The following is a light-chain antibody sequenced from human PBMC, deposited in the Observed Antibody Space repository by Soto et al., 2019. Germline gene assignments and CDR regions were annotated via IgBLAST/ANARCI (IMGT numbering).Light chain of an antibody. J-gene: IGKJ1*01. CDR1: QSISSW. CDR3: QQYGSIPWT. Sequence: IQIAPFSSILSASVWERVTLTLRASQSISSWLAWYQQKPGKAPNLLIHKASHLESGVPSRFSGSGSGTDFTLTISRLEPEDFAVYYCQQYGSIPWTFGQGTKVDIK. CDR2: KAS. V-gene: IGKV1-5*03.